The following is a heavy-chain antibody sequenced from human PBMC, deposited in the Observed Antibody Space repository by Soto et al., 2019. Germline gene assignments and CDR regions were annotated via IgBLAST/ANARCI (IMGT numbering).Heavy chain of an antibody. D-gene: IGHD6-19*01. CDR3: ARAWQYSSGFFDY. V-gene: IGHV4-30-4*02. J-gene: IGHJ4*02. Sequence: SETLSLTCTVSGGSISSGNYYWSWIRQPPGKGLEWIGFISYSGTTHYSASLRSRVSIPVDTSKNQFSLKLSSVTAADTAVYYCARAWQYSSGFFDYWGQGTLVTVSS. CDR2: ISYSGTT. CDR1: GGSISSGNYY.